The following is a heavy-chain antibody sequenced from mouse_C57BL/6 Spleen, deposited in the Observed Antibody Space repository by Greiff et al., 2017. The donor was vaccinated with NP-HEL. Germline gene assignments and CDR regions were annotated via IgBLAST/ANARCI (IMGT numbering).Heavy chain of an antibody. CDR1: GYSFTSYY. V-gene: IGHV1-66*01. Sequence: QVQLQQSGPELVEPGASVKISCKASGYSFTSYYIHWVKQRPGQGLEWIGWIYPGSGNTKYNEKFKGKATLTADTSSSTAYMQLSSLTSEDSAVYYCARHYGSSYGAMDYWGQGTSVTVSS. D-gene: IGHD1-1*01. CDR2: IYPGSGNT. CDR3: ARHYGSSYGAMDY. J-gene: IGHJ4*01.